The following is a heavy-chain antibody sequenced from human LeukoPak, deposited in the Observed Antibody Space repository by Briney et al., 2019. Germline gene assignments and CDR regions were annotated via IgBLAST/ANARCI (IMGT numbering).Heavy chain of an antibody. D-gene: IGHD6-13*01. J-gene: IGHJ5*02. Sequence: SETLSLTCAVSGGSISSGGYSWSWIRQPPGKGLEWIGYIYHSGSTYYNPSLKSRVTISVDTSKNQFSLKLSSVTAADTAVYYCARQGGAAAGRSPSNWFDPWGQGTLVTVSS. CDR3: ARQGGAAAGRSPSNWFDP. CDR1: GGSISSGGYS. CDR2: IYHSGST. V-gene: IGHV4-30-2*01.